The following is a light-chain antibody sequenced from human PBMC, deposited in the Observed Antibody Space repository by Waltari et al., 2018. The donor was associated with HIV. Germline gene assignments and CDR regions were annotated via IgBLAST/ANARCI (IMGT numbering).Light chain of an antibody. V-gene: IGKV1-5*03. CDR1: QSISNW. J-gene: IGKJ1*01. CDR3: QQYNTYPRT. Sequence: DIQMTQSPSTLSASVGDRVTITCRASQSISNWLAWYQQKPGKAPKFLIYRASNLESGVPSRFSGSGSGTEFTLTISSLQPDDFATYFCQQYNTYPRTFGQGTKLEIK. CDR2: RAS.